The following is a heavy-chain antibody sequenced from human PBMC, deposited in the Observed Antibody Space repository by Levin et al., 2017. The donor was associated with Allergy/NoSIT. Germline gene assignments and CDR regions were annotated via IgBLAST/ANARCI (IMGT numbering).Heavy chain of an antibody. J-gene: IGHJ4*02. CDR3: ATGGAQYYDY. CDR2: IIPNSGDT. D-gene: IGHD2-21*01. CDR1: GYTFTDYY. Sequence: GESLKISCQASGYTFTDYYMHWVRQAPGQGLEWMGRIIPNSGDTIYAQNFQGRVTVTRDTSISTAYVEVSRLTSDDSAVYYCATGGAQYYDYWGQGTLVTVSS. V-gene: IGHV1-2*02.